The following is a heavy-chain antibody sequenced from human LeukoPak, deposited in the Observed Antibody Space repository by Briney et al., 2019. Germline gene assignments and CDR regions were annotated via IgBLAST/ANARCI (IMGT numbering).Heavy chain of an antibody. CDR2: IKSDGST. Sequence: GGSLRLSCAASGFTFSSYWMHWVRQAPGKGLVWVSRIKSDGSTNYADSAKGRFTISRDNAKNTVSLQMNSLRAEDTGVYYCARAPSEIGGYYPEYFRHWARAPWSPSPQ. CDR3: ARAPSEIGGYYPEYFRH. J-gene: IGHJ1*01. CDR1: GFTFSSYW. D-gene: IGHD3-22*01. V-gene: IGHV3-74*01.